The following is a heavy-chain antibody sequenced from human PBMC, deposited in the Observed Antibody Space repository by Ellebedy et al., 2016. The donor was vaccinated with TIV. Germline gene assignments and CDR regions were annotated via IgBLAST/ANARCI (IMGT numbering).Heavy chain of an antibody. J-gene: IGHJ4*02. CDR1: GFSFSSYG. CDR2: IGYDGSNK. V-gene: IGHV3-30*02. CDR3: AIRGGDY. D-gene: IGHD3-16*01. Sequence: GESLKISCAASGFSFSSYGMHWVRQAPGKGLDWVAFIGYDGSNKNHADSVKGRFTISRDNSNNTLYLQMNSLRAEDTDVYYCAIRGGDYWGQGTLVTVSS.